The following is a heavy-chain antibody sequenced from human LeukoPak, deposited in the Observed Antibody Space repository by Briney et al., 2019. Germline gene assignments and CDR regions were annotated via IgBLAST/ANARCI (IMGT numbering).Heavy chain of an antibody. D-gene: IGHD4-17*01. CDR3: ARETTDPYNYYYMDV. CDR1: GDSINSYY. J-gene: IGHJ6*03. CDR2: IYYRGGT. Sequence: SETLSLTCTVSGDSINSYYWSWIRQPPGKGLEWIGYIYYRGGTNYNSSLKSRVTISVDTSNNQFSLKLTSVTAADTAMYYCARETTDPYNYYYMDVWGKRITVIVSS. V-gene: IGHV4-59*01.